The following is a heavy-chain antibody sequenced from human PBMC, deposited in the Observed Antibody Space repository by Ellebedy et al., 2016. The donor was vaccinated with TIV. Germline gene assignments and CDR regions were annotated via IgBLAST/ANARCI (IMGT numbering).Heavy chain of an antibody. CDR3: ARGRTYYDST. CDR1: GFTFDDYA. J-gene: IGHJ4*02. CDR2: ISWNSGSI. D-gene: IGHD3-22*01. Sequence: GGSLRLSCAASGFTFDDYAMYWVRQAPGKGLEWVSGISWNSGSIGYADSVKGRFTISRDNARNSLYLQMDSLRAEDAAVYYCARGRTYYDSTWGQGTLVTVSS. V-gene: IGHV3-9*01.